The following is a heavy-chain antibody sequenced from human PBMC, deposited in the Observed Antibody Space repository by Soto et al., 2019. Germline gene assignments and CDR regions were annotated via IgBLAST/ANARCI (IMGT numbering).Heavy chain of an antibody. CDR1: GYTFTTYY. CDR3: ARGGGYCYGVAY. V-gene: IGHV1-46*01. D-gene: IGHD2-21*01. J-gene: IGHJ4*01. CDR2: INPSGGSI. Sequence: ASVKVSCKASGYTFTTYYIHWVRQAPGQGLEWMGVINPSGGSINYAQKFQGRVTITRDTATSTAYMELSSLRSEDTAVYYCARGGGYCYGVAYWGQGTLVTVSS.